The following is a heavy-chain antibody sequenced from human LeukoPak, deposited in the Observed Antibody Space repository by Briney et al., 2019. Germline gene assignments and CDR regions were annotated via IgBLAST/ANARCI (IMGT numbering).Heavy chain of an antibody. CDR1: GGSISSSNW. Sequence: SETLSLTCAVSGGSISSSNWWSWVRQHPGKGLEWIGYIYYSGSTYYNPSLKSRVTISVDTSKNQFSLKLSSVTAADTAVYYCARISPVGHYYYGMDVWGQGTTVTVSS. CDR2: IYYSGST. D-gene: IGHD7-27*01. J-gene: IGHJ6*02. V-gene: IGHV4-31*11. CDR3: ARISPVGHYYYGMDV.